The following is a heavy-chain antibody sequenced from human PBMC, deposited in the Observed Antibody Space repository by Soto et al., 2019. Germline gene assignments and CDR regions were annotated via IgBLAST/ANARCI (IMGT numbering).Heavy chain of an antibody. V-gene: IGHV4-59*01. D-gene: IGHD5-18*01. J-gene: IGHJ6*02. CDR2: IYYSGST. CDR1: GGSISSYY. Sequence: SETLSLTCTVSGGSISSYYWSWIRQPPGKGLEWIGYIYYSGSTNYNPSLKSRVTISVDTSKNQFSLKLSSVTAADTAVYYCARSIVPRGLQLLFIYYYGMDVWGQGTTVTVSS. CDR3: ARSIVPRGLQLLFIYYYGMDV.